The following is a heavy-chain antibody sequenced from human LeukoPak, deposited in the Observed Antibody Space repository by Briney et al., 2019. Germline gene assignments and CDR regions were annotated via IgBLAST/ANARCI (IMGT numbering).Heavy chain of an antibody. J-gene: IGHJ4*01. Sequence: PGGSLRLSCAASGFAFTNYDMSWIRQAPGKGLEWVSSITTSGAGTYYPDFVKGRFTISRDNSKNTLYLQMNSLRAEDTAVFYCAIGQQPYLFDYWGHGTLVTVS. CDR2: ITTSGAGT. D-gene: IGHD6-13*01. V-gene: IGHV3-23*01. CDR3: AIGQQPYLFDY. CDR1: GFAFTNYD.